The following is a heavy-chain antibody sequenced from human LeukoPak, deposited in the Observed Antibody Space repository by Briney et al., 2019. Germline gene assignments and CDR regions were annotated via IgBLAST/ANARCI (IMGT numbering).Heavy chain of an antibody. CDR1: GFTFSSYG. D-gene: IGHD3-9*01. J-gene: IGHJ3*02. CDR2: IWYDGSNK. Sequence: PGGSLRLSCAASGFTFSSYGMHWVRQAPGKGLEWVAVIWYDGSNKYYADSVKGRFTISRDNSKNTLYLQMNSLRAEDTAVYYCARGERYFDWSALGAFDIWGQGTMVTVSS. V-gene: IGHV3-33*08. CDR3: ARGERYFDWSALGAFDI.